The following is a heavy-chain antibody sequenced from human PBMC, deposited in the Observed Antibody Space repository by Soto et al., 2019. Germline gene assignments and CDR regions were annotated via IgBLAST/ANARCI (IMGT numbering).Heavy chain of an antibody. J-gene: IGHJ2*01. D-gene: IGHD2-8*02. V-gene: IGHV3-30-3*01. Sequence: LRLSCAASGFTFSSHVMHWVRQAPGKGVEWVATISYSGNNKYYPDSVKGRYTISRDNSKNTLYLQMNSLRVEDTAVYYRAIDHWRGNCVENRYFDLGGRGTLVTVS. CDR1: GFTFSSHV. CDR3: AIDHWRGNCVENRYFDL. CDR2: ISYSGNNK.